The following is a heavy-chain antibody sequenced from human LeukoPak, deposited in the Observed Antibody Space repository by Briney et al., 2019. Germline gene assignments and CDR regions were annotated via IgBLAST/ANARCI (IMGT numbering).Heavy chain of an antibody. D-gene: IGHD3-10*01. CDR1: SGSISSGGYY. V-gene: IGHV4-30-2*01. Sequence: SETLSLTCTVSSGSISSGGYYWSWIRQPPGKGLEWIGYIFHSGSTFYNPSLKSRVTFSVDRSKNQFSLKLNSVTAADPAVYYCARGWDYYGSGSLALDIWGQGTMVTVSS. J-gene: IGHJ3*02. CDR3: ARGWDYYGSGSLALDI. CDR2: IFHSGST.